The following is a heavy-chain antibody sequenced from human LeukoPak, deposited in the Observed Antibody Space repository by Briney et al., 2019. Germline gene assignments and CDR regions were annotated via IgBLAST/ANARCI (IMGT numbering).Heavy chain of an antibody. D-gene: IGHD2-15*01. J-gene: IGHJ4*02. Sequence: PGGSLRLSCAASGFTFSSYSMNWVRQAPGKGLEWVSYISSSSSTIYYADSVKGRFTISRDNSKNTLYLQMNSLRAEDTAVYYCARDPGVVGFDYWGQGTLVTVSS. CDR1: GFTFSSYS. CDR2: ISSSSSTI. V-gene: IGHV3-48*01. CDR3: ARDPGVVGFDY.